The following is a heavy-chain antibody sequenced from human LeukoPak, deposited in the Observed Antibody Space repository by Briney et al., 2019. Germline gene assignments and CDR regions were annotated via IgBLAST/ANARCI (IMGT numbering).Heavy chain of an antibody. J-gene: IGHJ4*02. CDR1: GFTFSSYS. CDR3: ARELPEAEDY. Sequence: PGGSLRLSCAVSGFTFSSYSMNWVRQAPGKGLEWVSYISSSSSTIYYADSVKGRFTISRDNAKNSLYLQMNSLRAEDTAVYYCARELPEAEDYWGQGTLVTVSS. CDR2: ISSSSSTI. D-gene: IGHD2-15*01. V-gene: IGHV3-48*01.